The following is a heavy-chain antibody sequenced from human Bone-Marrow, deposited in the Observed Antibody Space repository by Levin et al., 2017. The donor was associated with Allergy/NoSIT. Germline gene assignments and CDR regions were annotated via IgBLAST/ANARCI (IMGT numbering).Heavy chain of an antibody. V-gene: IGHV3-23*01. D-gene: IGHD1-26*01. J-gene: IGHJ4*02. CDR1: GFTFRNYD. CDR2: IRGRGVGT. CDR3: AHLVGATPFDS. Sequence: LSLTCAASGFTFRNYDMSWVRQAPGKGLEWVSGIRGRGVGTYYADSVKGRFTISRDNSKNTLYLQMNSLRVEDTAVYYCAHLVGATPFDSWGQGTLVTVSS.